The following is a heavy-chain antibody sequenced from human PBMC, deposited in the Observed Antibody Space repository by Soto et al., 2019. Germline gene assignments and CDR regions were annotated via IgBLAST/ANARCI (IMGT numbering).Heavy chain of an antibody. Sequence: QVQLVQSGAEVKKPGASVKVSCKASGYTFTSYGISWVRQAPGQGLEWMGWISAYNGNTNYAQKLQGRVTMTTDTATSTANRELRSLRSDDAAVYYCARGGRDCSSTSCHTLRGFRWFDPWGQGTLVTVSS. CDR2: ISAYNGNT. D-gene: IGHD2-2*02. CDR3: ARGGRDCSSTSCHTLRGFRWFDP. J-gene: IGHJ5*02. CDR1: GYTFTSYG. V-gene: IGHV1-18*01.